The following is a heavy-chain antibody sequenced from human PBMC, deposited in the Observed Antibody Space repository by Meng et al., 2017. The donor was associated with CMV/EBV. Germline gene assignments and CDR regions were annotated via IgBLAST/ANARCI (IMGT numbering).Heavy chain of an antibody. J-gene: IGHJ4*02. CDR1: GFTFSSYE. CDR3: ARDTDRDLLWFGEYLDY. V-gene: IGHV3-30-3*01. Sequence: GESLKISCAASGFTFSSYEMNWVRQAPGKGLEWVAVISYDGSNKYYADSVKGRFTISRDNAKNSLYLQMNSLRAEDTAVYYCARDTDRDLLWFGEYLDYWGQGTLVTVSS. CDR2: ISYDGSNK. D-gene: IGHD3-10*01.